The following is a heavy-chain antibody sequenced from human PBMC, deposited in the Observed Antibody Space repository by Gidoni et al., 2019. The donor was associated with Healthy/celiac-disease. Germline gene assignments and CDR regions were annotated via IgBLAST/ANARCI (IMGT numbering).Heavy chain of an antibody. Sequence: EVQLLESGGGLVQPGGSLILSCAASGFPFSSDAMSWVRQAQGKGLEWVSAISGSGGSTYYADAVKGRFTISRDNSKNTLYLQMNSLRAEDTAVYYCAKATDIVVVPSLYWGQGTLVTVSS. V-gene: IGHV3-23*01. CDR3: AKATDIVVVPSLY. J-gene: IGHJ4*02. CDR1: GFPFSSDA. D-gene: IGHD2-2*01. CDR2: ISGSGGST.